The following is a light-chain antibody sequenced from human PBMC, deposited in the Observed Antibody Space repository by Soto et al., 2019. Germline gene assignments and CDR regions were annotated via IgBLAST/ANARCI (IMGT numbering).Light chain of an antibody. J-gene: IGKJ5*01. CDR2: LGS. Sequence: DIVMTQSPLSLPVTPGEPASISCRSSQSLLHSNGYNYLDWYLQKPGQSPQLLIYLGSNRASGVPDRFSGSGSGTDFTLKISRVEAEDVGVYYCMQALQPSINFGQGTRLEIK. CDR3: MQALQPSIN. V-gene: IGKV2-28*01. CDR1: QSLLHSNGYNY.